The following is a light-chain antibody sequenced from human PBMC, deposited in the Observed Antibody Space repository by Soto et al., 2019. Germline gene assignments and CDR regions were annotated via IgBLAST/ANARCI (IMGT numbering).Light chain of an antibody. Sequence: EVVMTQSPATLSVSPGEGVTLSCRASQGIGDTLAWYQHKPGQTPRLLIYDIFTRATGVPTRISGSGSGTEFTLTISSLQSEDFAVYYCQQYNSWPLTFGGGTKVEIK. CDR3: QQYNSWPLT. V-gene: IGKV3D-15*01. CDR1: QGIGDT. CDR2: DIF. J-gene: IGKJ4*01.